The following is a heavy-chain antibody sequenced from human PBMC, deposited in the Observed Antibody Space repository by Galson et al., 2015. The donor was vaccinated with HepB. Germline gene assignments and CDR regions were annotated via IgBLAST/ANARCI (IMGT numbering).Heavy chain of an antibody. CDR3: ARPDRGYCSGGSCLTYYYYDMDV. V-gene: IGHV1-69*13. CDR2: IIPIFGTA. D-gene: IGHD2-15*01. Sequence: SVKVSCKASGGTFSSYAISWVRQAPGQGLEWMGGIIPIFGTANYAQKFQGRVTITADESTSTAYMELSSLRSEDTAVYYCARPDRGYCSGGSCLTYYYYDMDVWGQGTTVTVSS. J-gene: IGHJ6*02. CDR1: GGTFSSYA.